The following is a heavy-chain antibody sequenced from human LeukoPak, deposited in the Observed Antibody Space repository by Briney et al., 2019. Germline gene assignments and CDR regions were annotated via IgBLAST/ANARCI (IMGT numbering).Heavy chain of an antibody. V-gene: IGHV4-39*07. CDR3: AKSNGYGLVDN. CDR2: IFYRGST. D-gene: IGHD3-10*01. CDR1: GGSISTSNFY. J-gene: IGHJ3*01. Sequence: SETLSLTCTVSGGSISTSNFYWGWIRQPPGKGLEWIGNIFYRGSTYYSPSLKSRVTISLDTSRNQFSLKLNSVTAADTAVYYCAKSNGYGLVDNWGQGTMVTVSS.